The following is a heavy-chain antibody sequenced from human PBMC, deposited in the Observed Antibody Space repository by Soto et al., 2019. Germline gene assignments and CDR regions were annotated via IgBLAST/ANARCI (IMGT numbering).Heavy chain of an antibody. CDR2: ISTYNVNR. D-gene: IGHD1-26*01. CDR3: ARTRDSGSYYVFGDFDS. Sequence: ASVKVSCKASGYTFSNYGISWVRQAPGQGLEWMGWISTYNVNRNYAQKLQGRVTMTADTSTNAAYMELRSLRSDDTAVYYCARTRDSGSYYVFGDFDSWGQGTLVTVSS. V-gene: IGHV1-18*01. J-gene: IGHJ4*02. CDR1: GYTFSNYG.